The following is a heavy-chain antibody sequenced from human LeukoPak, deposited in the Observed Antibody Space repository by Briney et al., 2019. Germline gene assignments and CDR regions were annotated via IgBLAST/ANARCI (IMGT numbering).Heavy chain of an antibody. CDR3: AKDLPNPGTSRHFQY. CDR2: ISGSGGST. V-gene: IGHV3-23*01. J-gene: IGHJ1*01. CDR1: GFTFTSYA. D-gene: IGHD2-8*01. Sequence: GGSLRLSCTASGFTFTSYALSWVRQAPGKGLEWVSSISGSGGSTYYADSVKGRFTISRDNSKNTLYLQMNSLRAEDTAVYYCAKDLPNPGTSRHFQYWGQGTLVTVSS.